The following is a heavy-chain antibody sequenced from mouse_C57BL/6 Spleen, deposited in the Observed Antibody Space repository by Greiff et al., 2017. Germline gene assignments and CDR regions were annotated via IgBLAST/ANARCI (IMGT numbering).Heavy chain of an antibody. V-gene: IGHV3-6*01. CDR1: GYSITSGYY. D-gene: IGHD1-1*01. Sequence: EVKLQESGPGLVKPSQSLSLTCSVTGYSITSGYYWNWIRQFPGNKLEWMGYISYDGSNNYNPSLKNRISITRDTSKNQFFLKLNSVTTEDTATYYCARNYGSRDSFAYWGQGTLVTVSA. CDR2: ISYDGSN. J-gene: IGHJ3*01. CDR3: ARNYGSRDSFAY.